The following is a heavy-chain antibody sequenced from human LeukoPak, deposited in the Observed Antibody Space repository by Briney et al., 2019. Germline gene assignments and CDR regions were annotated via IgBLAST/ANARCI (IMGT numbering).Heavy chain of an antibody. CDR1: GGSISSSSYY. J-gene: IGHJ5*02. V-gene: IGHV4-39*01. D-gene: IGHD5-24*01. CDR3: ARHGEDGYPGFISGRRMNWFDP. CDR2: IYYSGST. Sequence: SETLSLTCTVSGGSISSSSYYWGWIRQPPGKGLEWIGSIYYSGSTYYNPSLKSRVTISVDTSKNQFSLKLSSVTAADTAVYYCARHGEDGYPGFISGRRMNWFDPWGQGTLVTVSS.